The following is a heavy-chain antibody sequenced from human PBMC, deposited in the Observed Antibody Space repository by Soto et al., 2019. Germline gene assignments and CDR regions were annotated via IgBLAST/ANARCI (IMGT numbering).Heavy chain of an antibody. CDR1: GFAFSGSS. CDR2: IRSKADSYET. J-gene: IGHJ4*02. D-gene: IGHD1-26*01. V-gene: IGHV3-73*02. Sequence: EVQLVESGGGMVQPGGSLKLSCAASGFAFSGSSIHWVRQASGKGLEWVGRIRSKADSYETAYAASVRGRFSISRDDSKTTAYLQMNSLKTEDTAVYSCARLWESPDYFDYWGQGTLVTVSS. CDR3: ARLWESPDYFDY.